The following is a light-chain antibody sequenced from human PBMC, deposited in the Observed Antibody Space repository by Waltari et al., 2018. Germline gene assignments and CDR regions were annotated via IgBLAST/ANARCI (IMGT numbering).Light chain of an antibody. CDR1: SSDVGRYNF. Sequence: QSALPQPRSVSGSPGQSVTISCSGTSSDVGRYNFVSWYQQHPGNAPKLLIYDVVKRPSGVPDRFSGSKSGNTASLTISGLQTEDESDYYCCSYAGSYTFVFGGGTQLTVL. CDR2: DVV. J-gene: IGLJ7*01. CDR3: CSYAGSYTFV. V-gene: IGLV2-11*01.